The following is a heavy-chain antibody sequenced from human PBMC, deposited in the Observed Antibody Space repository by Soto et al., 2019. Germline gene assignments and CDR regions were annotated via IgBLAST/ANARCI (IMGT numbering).Heavy chain of an antibody. J-gene: IGHJ6*02. CDR3: ARTGYSSGWYNYYGMDV. D-gene: IGHD6-19*01. CDR1: GFSLSKARMG. Sequence: QVTLKESGPVLVKPTETLTLTCTVSGFSLSKARMGVSWIRQPPGKALEWLAHIFSNDEKSYSTTLKSRLTISNDTSKSQVVLTMTNMDPVDTATYYCARTGYSSGWYNYYGMDVWGQGTTVTVSS. V-gene: IGHV2-26*01. CDR2: IFSNDEK.